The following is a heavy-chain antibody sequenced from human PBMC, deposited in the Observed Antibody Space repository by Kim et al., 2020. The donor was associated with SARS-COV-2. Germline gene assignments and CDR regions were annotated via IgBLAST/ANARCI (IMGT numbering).Heavy chain of an antibody. CDR3: ARGGPYYDILTGYYFYYMDV. D-gene: IGHD3-9*01. CDR1: GGSFSGYY. CDR2: INHSGST. J-gene: IGHJ6*03. V-gene: IGHV4-34*01. Sequence: SETLSLTCAVYGGSFSGYYWSWIRQPPGKGLEWIGEINHSGSTNYNPSLKSRVTISVDTSKNKFSLKLSSVTAADTAVYYCARGGPYYDILTGYYFYYMDVWQRDHGHRLL.